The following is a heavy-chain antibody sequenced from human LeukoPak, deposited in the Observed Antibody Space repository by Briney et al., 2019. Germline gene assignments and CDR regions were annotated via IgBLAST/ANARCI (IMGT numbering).Heavy chain of an antibody. V-gene: IGHV1-18*01. CDR2: ISAYNGNT. D-gene: IGHD3-22*01. J-gene: IGHJ4*02. Sequence: ASVKVSCKASGYTFTSYGISWVRQAPGQGLEWMGWISAYNGNTNYAQKLQGRVTMTTDTSTSTAYMELRSLRSDDTAVYYCARDDRSKGYYDSSGYSIFDYWGQGTLVTVSS. CDR1: GYTFTSYG. CDR3: ARDDRSKGYYDSSGYSIFDY.